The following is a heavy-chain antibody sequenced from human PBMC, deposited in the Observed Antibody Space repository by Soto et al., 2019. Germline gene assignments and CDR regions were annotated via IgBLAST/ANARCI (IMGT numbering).Heavy chain of an antibody. D-gene: IGHD6-6*01. V-gene: IGHV3-23*01. CDR1: GFTFSSYA. CDR2: ISGSGGST. Sequence: HPGGSLRLSCAASGFTFSSYAMSWVRQAPGKGLEWVSGISGSGGSTNYADSVKGRFSISRDNSKNTLFLQMNSLRAEDTAIYYCAKKDVAARPPLDWGHGTLVTVSS. J-gene: IGHJ4*01. CDR3: AKKDVAARPPLD.